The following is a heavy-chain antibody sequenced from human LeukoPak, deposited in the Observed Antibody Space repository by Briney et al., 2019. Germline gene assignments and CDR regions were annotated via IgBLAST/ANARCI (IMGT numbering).Heavy chain of an antibody. D-gene: IGHD6-6*01. Sequence: GGSLRLSCAASGFTFSSYGMHWVRQAPGKGLEWVAFIRYDGSNKYYADSVKGRFTISRDNSKNTLYLQMNSLRAEDTAVYYCAKDEAARPGLGFDYWGQGTLVTVSS. J-gene: IGHJ4*02. CDR3: AKDEAARPGLGFDY. V-gene: IGHV3-30*02. CDR2: IRYDGSNK. CDR1: GFTFSSYG.